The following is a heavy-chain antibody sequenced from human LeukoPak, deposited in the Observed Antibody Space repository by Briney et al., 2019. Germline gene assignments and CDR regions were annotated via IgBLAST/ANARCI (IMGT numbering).Heavy chain of an antibody. CDR1: GFTFSSYG. D-gene: IGHD3-10*01. CDR3: AKDGDSYMDV. V-gene: IGHV3-30*02. Sequence: GGSLRLSCAASGFTFSSYGMHWVRQAPGKGLEWVAVIWYGGSNKYYADSVKGRFTISRDNSKNTLYLQMNSLRAEDTAVYYCAKDGDSYMDVWGKGTTVTVSS. J-gene: IGHJ6*03. CDR2: IWYGGSNK.